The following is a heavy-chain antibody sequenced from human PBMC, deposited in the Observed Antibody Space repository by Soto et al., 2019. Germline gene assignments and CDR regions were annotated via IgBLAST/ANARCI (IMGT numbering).Heavy chain of an antibody. CDR2: INPSGTT. Sequence: QVQLQQWGEGLLKPSETLSLTCAVYGGSFSGYYWSWIRQPPGKGLEWIGEINPSGTTKYTPSLKSRVTMSGDTPKNQFSLKMTSVTAADTAVYYCARGRDGGATIWGQGTLVTVS. V-gene: IGHV4-34*01. J-gene: IGHJ4*02. CDR1: GGSFSGYY. CDR3: ARGRDGGATI. D-gene: IGHD4-17*01.